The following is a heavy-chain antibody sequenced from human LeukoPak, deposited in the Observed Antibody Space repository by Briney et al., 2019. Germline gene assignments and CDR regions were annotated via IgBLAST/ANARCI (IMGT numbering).Heavy chain of an antibody. CDR3: AKRVHSSSWYAAFDY. V-gene: IGHV3-23*01. J-gene: IGHJ4*02. CDR1: GFSFTDYV. Sequence: GGSLRLSCAASGFSFTDYVMTWVRQAPGKGLEWVSGISNKGGTTYYADSVKGRFTISRDNSKSTLYLQMNSLRAEDTAVYYCAKRVHSSSWYAAFDYWGQRTLVTVSS. CDR2: ISNKGGTT. D-gene: IGHD6-13*01.